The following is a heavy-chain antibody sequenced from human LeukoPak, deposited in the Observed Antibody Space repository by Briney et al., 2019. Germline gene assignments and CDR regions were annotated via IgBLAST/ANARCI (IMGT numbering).Heavy chain of an antibody. CDR1: GFTFSDHY. CDR3: ARADSTDGFDI. Sequence: GGSLRLSCAASGFTFSDHYMTWVRQAPGKGLEWISYIGSSGTTVYYADSVKGRFTISRDNANSSLYPEMSSLRADDSAVYYCARADSTDGFDIWGQGTMVTVSS. D-gene: IGHD3/OR15-3a*01. V-gene: IGHV3-11*04. CDR2: IGSSGTTV. J-gene: IGHJ3*02.